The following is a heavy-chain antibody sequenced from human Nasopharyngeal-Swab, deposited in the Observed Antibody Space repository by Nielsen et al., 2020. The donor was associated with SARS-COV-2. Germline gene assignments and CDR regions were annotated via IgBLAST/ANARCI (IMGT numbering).Heavy chain of an antibody. CDR3: AGDQWLAFHNWFDP. CDR2: ISGSGGST. Sequence: GGSLRLSCAASGFTVSSNYMSWVRQAPGKGLEWVSAISGSGGSTYYADSVKGRFTISRDNSKNTLYLQMNSLRAEDTAVYYCAGDQWLAFHNWFDPWGQGTLVTVSS. CDR1: GFTVSSNY. V-gene: IGHV3-23*01. D-gene: IGHD6-19*01. J-gene: IGHJ5*02.